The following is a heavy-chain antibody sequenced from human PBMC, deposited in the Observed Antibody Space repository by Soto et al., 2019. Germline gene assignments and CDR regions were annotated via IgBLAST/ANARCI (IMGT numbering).Heavy chain of an antibody. CDR1: GFTFISYA. J-gene: IGHJ4*02. Sequence: GGSLRLSCAASGFTFISYAMNWVRRAPGKGLEWVSAISGTGDSTYYADSVKGRFTISRDNSKNTLYLQMNSLRAEDTAVYYCAQVNHPQRWGQGTRVTVSS. D-gene: IGHD6-25*01. CDR3: AQVNHPQR. V-gene: IGHV3-23*01. CDR2: ISGTGDST.